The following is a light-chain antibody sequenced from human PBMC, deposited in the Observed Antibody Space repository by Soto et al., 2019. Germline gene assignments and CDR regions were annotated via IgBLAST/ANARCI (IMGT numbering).Light chain of an antibody. V-gene: IGLV2-11*01. J-gene: IGLJ2*01. Sequence: QSVLTQPRSVSGSPGQSVTISCTGIISGVGVYDYVAWYQQHPGKAPKLMIYDVSKRPSGVPDRFSGSKSGNTASLTISGLQADDEADYYCCSDAGRYEFGGGTKVTVL. CDR3: CSDAGRYE. CDR1: ISGVGVYDY. CDR2: DVS.